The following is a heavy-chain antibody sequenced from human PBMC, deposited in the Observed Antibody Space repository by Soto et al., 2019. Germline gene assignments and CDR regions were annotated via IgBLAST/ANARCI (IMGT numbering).Heavy chain of an antibody. V-gene: IGHV4-4*02. CDR1: GGSISSSHW. Sequence: PSETLSLTCAVSGGSISSSHWWGWVRQAPGKGLEWIGEIYHSGSTNYNPSLKSRITMSVDKSKNQFSVNLSSVTAADTAVYYCVRDADETAIVPAPWLVWGRGXMVTVYS. D-gene: IGHD2-21*02. J-gene: IGHJ6*02. CDR3: VRDADETAIVPAPWLV. CDR2: IYHSGST.